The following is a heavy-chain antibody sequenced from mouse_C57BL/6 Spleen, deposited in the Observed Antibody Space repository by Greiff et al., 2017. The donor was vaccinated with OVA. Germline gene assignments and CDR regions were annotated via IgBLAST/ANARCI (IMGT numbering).Heavy chain of an antibody. D-gene: IGHD2-4*01. CDR1: GFTFTDYY. J-gene: IGHJ2*01. CDR2: IRNKANGYTT. V-gene: IGHV7-3*01. Sequence: EVKLMESGGGLVQPGGSLSLSCAASGFTFTDYYMSWVRQPPGKALEWLGFIRNKANGYTTEYSASVKGRFTISRDNSQSILYLQMNALRAEDSATYYGARYGDYPDYWGQGTTLTVSS. CDR3: ARYGDYPDY.